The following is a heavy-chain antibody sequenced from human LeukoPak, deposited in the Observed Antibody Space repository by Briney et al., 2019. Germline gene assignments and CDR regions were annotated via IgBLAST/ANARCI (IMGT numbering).Heavy chain of an antibody. CDR2: IYYTGST. V-gene: IGHV4-61*01. D-gene: IGHD1-1*01. J-gene: IGHJ3*02. Sequence: SETLSLTCTVSGGSVSSGNYYWSWVRQPPGKGLEWIRYIYYTGSTNYNSSLKSRVTISVDTSKNHFSLRLTSVTAADTAVYYCARGERDPTTFDIWGQGTMVTVSS. CDR1: GGSVSSGNYY. CDR3: ARGERDPTTFDI.